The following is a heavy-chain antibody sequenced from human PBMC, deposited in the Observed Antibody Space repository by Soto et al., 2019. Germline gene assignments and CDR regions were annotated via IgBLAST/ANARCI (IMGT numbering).Heavy chain of an antibody. D-gene: IGHD7-27*01. Sequence: EVQLVESGGGLVKPGGSLRLSCAASGFTFSNAWMTWVRQAPGKGLEWDGRIKTKADGETTNYAAPVKGRFTILRDDSKATLYLQMNSLKTEDTAVYYCITDPSGSNWGQGTLVTVSS. V-gene: IGHV3-15*01. CDR3: ITDPSGSN. J-gene: IGHJ4*02. CDR2: IKTKADGETT. CDR1: GFTFSNAW.